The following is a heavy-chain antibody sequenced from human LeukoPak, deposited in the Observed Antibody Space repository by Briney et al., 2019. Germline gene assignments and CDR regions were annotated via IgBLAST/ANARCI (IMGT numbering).Heavy chain of an antibody. CDR2: IYPDDSET. CDR3: ARRIMGAPYFDY. CDR1: GYSFSNYW. V-gene: IGHV5-51*01. Sequence: GESLKISCKGPGYSFSNYWIGWVRQMPGKGLEWMGIIYPDDSETRYSPSFRGQVTISADKSINTAYLQWSSLKASDTAMYYCARRIMGAPYFDYWGQGTLVTVSS. D-gene: IGHD1-26*01. J-gene: IGHJ4*02.